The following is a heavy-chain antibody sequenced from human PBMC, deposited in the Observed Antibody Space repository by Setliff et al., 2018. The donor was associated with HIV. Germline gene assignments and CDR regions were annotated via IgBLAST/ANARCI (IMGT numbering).Heavy chain of an antibody. Sequence: SETLSLTCTVSGGSISSHYWSWIRQPPGKGLEWIGSIYYSGSTNYNPSLKSRVTISVDTSKNQFSLELSSVTAADTAVYYCASTYGGGDCYSRYFQHWGQGTLVTVTS. J-gene: IGHJ1*01. V-gene: IGHV4-59*11. D-gene: IGHD2-21*02. CDR3: ASTYGGGDCYSRYFQH. CDR2: IYYSGST. CDR1: GGSISSHY.